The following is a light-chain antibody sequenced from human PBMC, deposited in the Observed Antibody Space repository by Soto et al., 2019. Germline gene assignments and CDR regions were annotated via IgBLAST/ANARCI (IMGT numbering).Light chain of an antibody. CDR3: SLYTSENAYV. V-gene: IGLV2-8*01. J-gene: IGLJ1*01. CDR1: SSDIGAYNY. CDR2: EVS. Sequence: QSALTQPPSASGSPGQSVTISCTGTSSDIGAYNYVSWFQQHPGEAPKLIISEVSKRPSGVPDRFSGSKSGNTASLTISGLQAADEADYYCSLYTSENAYVFGTGTKLTVL.